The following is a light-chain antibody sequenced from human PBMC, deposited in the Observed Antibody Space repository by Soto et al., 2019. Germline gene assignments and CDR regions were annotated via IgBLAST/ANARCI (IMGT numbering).Light chain of an antibody. CDR2: GAS. V-gene: IGKV3-15*01. CDR1: QSVRSSF. Sequence: EIVLTQSPGTLSLSPGERATLSCKASQSVRSSFLAWYQQKPGQAPSLIIYGASTRATGIPARFSGSWSGTEFTLTINSLQSEDVAVYYCQQYSNWPLTLGGGTKVDIK. CDR3: QQYSNWPLT. J-gene: IGKJ4*01.